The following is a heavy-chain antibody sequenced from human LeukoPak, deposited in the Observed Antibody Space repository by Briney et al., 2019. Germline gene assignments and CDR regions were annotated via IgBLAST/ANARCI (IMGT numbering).Heavy chain of an antibody. Sequence: SETLSLTCAVSGYSISSGYYWGWIRQPPGKGLEWIGSIYHSGSTYYNPSLKSRVTISVETSKNQFSLKLSSVTAADTAVYYCARQTPGFDYWGQGTLVTVSS. CDR2: IYHSGST. CDR3: ARQTPGFDY. J-gene: IGHJ4*02. V-gene: IGHV4-38-2*01. D-gene: IGHD1-14*01. CDR1: GYSISSGYY.